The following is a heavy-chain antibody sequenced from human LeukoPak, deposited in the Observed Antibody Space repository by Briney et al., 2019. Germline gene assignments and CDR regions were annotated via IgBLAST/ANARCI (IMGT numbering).Heavy chain of an antibody. CDR2: IKQEGSEK. CDR3: ARGAAAGRCAFDM. CDR1: RFTITSYW. D-gene: IGHD3-10*01. V-gene: IGHV3-7*01. J-gene: IGHJ3*02. Sequence: GGSLRLSCAASRFTITSYWMSWIRQAPGKGPEWVANIKQEGSEKYYVDSVKGRLTISRDKANNSLYLQLNSRRAEDTAVYYCARGAAAGRCAFDMWGQGTMVTVYS.